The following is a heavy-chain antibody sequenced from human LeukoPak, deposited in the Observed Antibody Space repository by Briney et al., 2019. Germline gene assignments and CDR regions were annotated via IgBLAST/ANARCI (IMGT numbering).Heavy chain of an antibody. J-gene: IGHJ3*02. D-gene: IGHD1-20*01. CDR2: ISGSGGST. CDR3: AIITGTTADAFDI. CDR1: GFTFSSYG. V-gene: IGHV3-23*01. Sequence: GGSLRLSCAASGFTFSSYGMSWVRQASGKGLEWVSAISGSGGSTYYADSVKGRFTISRDNAKNSLYLQMNSLRAEDTAVYYCAIITGTTADAFDIWGQGTMVTVSS.